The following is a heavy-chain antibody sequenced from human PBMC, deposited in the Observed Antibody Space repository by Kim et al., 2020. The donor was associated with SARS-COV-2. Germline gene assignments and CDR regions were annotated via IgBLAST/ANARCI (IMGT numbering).Heavy chain of an antibody. V-gene: IGHV4-59*09. D-gene: IGHD1-20*01. Sequence: NHPPSLKGRVTISVDKAKNQLSLKLSAVTGADTAVYYCARGFDNWNPANIWGQGTMVTVSS. J-gene: IGHJ3*02. CDR3: ARGFDNWNPANI.